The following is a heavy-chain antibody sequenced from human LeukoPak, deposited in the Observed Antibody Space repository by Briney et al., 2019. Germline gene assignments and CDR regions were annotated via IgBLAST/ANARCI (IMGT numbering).Heavy chain of an antibody. Sequence: SGGSLRLSCAASGLTFRNYAMSWVREAPGKGLEWVSTISGDGTETFFADSVRGRFTISRDNSKSTVSLQMNSLRVEDMAVYYCVKGGHYSFFDYWGRGTLVIVSS. V-gene: IGHV3-23*01. CDR2: ISGDGTET. J-gene: IGHJ4*02. CDR1: GLTFRNYA. D-gene: IGHD2-15*01. CDR3: VKGGHYSFFDY.